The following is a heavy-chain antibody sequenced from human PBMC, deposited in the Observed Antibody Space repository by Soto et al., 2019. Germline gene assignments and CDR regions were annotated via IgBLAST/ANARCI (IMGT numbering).Heavy chain of an antibody. CDR2: ISAYDGNT. D-gene: IGHD3-22*01. CDR1: GYTFTSYG. Sequence: QVQLVQSGAEVKKPGASVKVSCKASGYTFTSYGISWVRQAPGQGRVWMGWISAYDGNTNYAQKHPGRVTMITYTSTSPGYMELTSLRSDDTALYYCARDGYYDSSGYRSAFDYWGPGTLITVSS. J-gene: IGHJ4*02. CDR3: ARDGYYDSSGYRSAFDY. V-gene: IGHV1-18*01.